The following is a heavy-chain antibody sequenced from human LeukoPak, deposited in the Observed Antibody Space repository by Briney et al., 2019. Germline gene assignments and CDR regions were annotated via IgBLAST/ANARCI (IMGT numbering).Heavy chain of an antibody. Sequence: SETLSLTCTVSGYSISSGYYWGWIRQPPGKGLEWIGSIYHSGSTYYNPSLKSRVTISVDTSKSQFSLKLSSVTAADTAVYYCARVRYRLAETYIDYWGQGTLVTVSS. CDR3: ARVRYRLAETYIDY. CDR1: GYSISSGYY. V-gene: IGHV4-38-2*02. J-gene: IGHJ4*02. CDR2: IYHSGST. D-gene: IGHD3-16*01.